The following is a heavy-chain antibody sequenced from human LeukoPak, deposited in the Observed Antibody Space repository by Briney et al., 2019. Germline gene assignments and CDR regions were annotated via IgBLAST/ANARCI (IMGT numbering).Heavy chain of an antibody. CDR3: AQGRSFSGRYGLHV. D-gene: IGHD3-10*01. CDR1: GFTFNNYA. Sequence: PGGSLRLSCAASGFTFNNYAMLWVRQAPGKGLEWVSTVSGSGSSTYYADSVKGRFTISRDNSKNTLYLQMNTRRAEDTAIYYCAQGRSFSGRYGLHVWGQGTTVTVS. V-gene: IGHV3-23*01. J-gene: IGHJ6*02. CDR2: VSGSGSST.